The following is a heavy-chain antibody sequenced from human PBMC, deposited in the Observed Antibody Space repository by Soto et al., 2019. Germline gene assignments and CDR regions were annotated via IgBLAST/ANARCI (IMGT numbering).Heavy chain of an antibody. Sequence: GGSLRLSCAASGFNFSNHLMHWVRQRPAEGLVWVSRITSDGKSKAYAESVKGRFAISRDDAKNTLYLQMNGLTAEDTAVYYCARESGDWPLNWFDPWGQGTLVTVSS. V-gene: IGHV3-74*01. CDR1: GFNFSNHL. CDR2: ITSDGKSK. J-gene: IGHJ5*02. D-gene: IGHD2-21*02. CDR3: ARESGDWPLNWFDP.